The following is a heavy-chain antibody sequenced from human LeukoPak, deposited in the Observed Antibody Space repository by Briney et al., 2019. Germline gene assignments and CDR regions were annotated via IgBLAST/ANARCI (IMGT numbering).Heavy chain of an antibody. Sequence: GGSLRLSCAASGFTFSDYYMSWIRQAPGKGLEWVSYISSSGSTIYYADSVKGRFTISRDNAKNSLYLQMNSLRAEDTAVYYCAREPPPDYSSSWYPYYFDYWGQGTLVTVSS. D-gene: IGHD6-13*01. CDR1: GFTFSDYY. V-gene: IGHV3-11*04. CDR2: ISSSGSTI. J-gene: IGHJ4*02. CDR3: AREPPPDYSSSWYPYYFDY.